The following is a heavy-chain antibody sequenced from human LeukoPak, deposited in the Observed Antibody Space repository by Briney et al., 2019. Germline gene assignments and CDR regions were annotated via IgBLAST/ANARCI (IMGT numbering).Heavy chain of an antibody. CDR3: ARDLSCGGDCYPPGPHCWFDP. J-gene: IGHJ5*02. CDR2: ISSSSSYI. D-gene: IGHD2-21*01. CDR1: GFTFSSYS. Sequence: GGSLRLSCAASGFTFSSYSMNWVRQAPGKGLEWVSSISSSSSYIYYADSVKGRFTISRDNAKNSLYLQMNSLRAEDTAVYYCARDLSCGGDCYPPGPHCWFDPWGQGTLVTVSS. V-gene: IGHV3-21*01.